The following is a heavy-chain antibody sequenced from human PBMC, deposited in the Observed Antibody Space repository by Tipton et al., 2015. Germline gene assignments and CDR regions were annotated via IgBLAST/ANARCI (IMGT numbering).Heavy chain of an antibody. CDR1: GGMFANFA. CDR3: AGVQDFKLLTGTPLYGLDL. D-gene: IGHD3-9*01. V-gene: IGHV1-69*01. CDR2: VVGLDSTT. Sequence: QLVQSGAEVKRPGSSVKVACKTSGGMFANFAFHWVRQAPGRGLEWMGGVVGLDSTTDYPQKFQGRVTITADGPSATASMELHSLRYEDTAVYYCAGVQDFKLLTGTPLYGLDLWGQGTAVTVSS. J-gene: IGHJ6*02.